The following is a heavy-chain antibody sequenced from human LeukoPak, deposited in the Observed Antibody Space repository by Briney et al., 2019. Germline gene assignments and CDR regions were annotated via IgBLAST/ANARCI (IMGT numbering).Heavy chain of an antibody. CDR2: IYYSGST. CDR1: GGSISSYY. J-gene: IGHJ4*02. D-gene: IGHD4-23*01. CDR3: ARATPHGGGTLYYFDY. V-gene: IGHV4-59*01. Sequence: SETLSLTCTVSGGSISSYYWSWIRQPPGKGLEWIGDIYYSGSTNYNPSLKSRVTISVDTSKNQFSLKLSSVTAADTAVYYCARATPHGGGTLYYFDYWGQGTLVTVSS.